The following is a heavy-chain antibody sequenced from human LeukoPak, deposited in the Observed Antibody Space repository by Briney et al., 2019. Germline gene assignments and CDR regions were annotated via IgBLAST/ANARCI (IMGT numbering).Heavy chain of an antibody. CDR2: ITTSTGNP. CDR3: ARTADRSTFFDY. V-gene: IGHV7-4-1*02. CDR1: GYRFTAHA. D-gene: IGHD2/OR15-2a*01. J-gene: IGHJ4*02. Sequence: ASMKVSCKTSGYRFTAHAINWVRQAPGQGLEWMGSITTSTGNPTYAQGFVGRFVFSFDTSVSAAYLQIRSLEPDDTAKYFCARTADRSTFFDYWGQGTLVTVSS.